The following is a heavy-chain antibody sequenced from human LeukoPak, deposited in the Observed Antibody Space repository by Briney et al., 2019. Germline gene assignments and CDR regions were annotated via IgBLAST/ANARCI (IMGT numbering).Heavy chain of an antibody. CDR3: ARRAGAYSHPYDY. CDR1: GCTVSSNS. V-gene: IGHV3-53*01. D-gene: IGHD4/OR15-4a*01. CDR2: IYSGDT. Sequence: AGGSLRFSCTVSGCTVSSNSMSWVRQAPGKGLEWVSFIYSGDTHYSDSVKGRFTISRDHSKNTLYLQMNSLRAEDTAVYYCARRAGAYSHPYDYWGQGTLVTVSS. J-gene: IGHJ4*02.